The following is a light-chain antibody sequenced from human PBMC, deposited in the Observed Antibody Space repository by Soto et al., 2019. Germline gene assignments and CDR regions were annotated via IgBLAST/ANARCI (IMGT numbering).Light chain of an antibody. CDR1: QGISNS. Sequence: DIQMTQSPSSLSASVGDRVTITCRASQGISNSLAWYQQKPGKVPKVLIYAASTLQSGVPSRFSGSGSGTVLTLTISSLQPEDIATYYCQKYNSVPVTFGQGTRLEIK. CDR2: AAS. CDR3: QKYNSVPVT. V-gene: IGKV1-27*01. J-gene: IGKJ5*01.